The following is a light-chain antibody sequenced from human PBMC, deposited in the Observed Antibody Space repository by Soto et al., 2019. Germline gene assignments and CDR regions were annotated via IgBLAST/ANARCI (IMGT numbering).Light chain of an antibody. CDR3: CSYAGSSTDVV. V-gene: IGLV2-23*01. CDR1: SSDVGSYNL. Sequence: QLVLTQPASVSGSPGQSITISCTGTSSDVGSYNLVSWYQQHPGKAPKLMIYENNKRPSGVSNRFSGSKSGNTASLTISGLQAEDEADYYCCSYAGSSTDVVFGGGTKLTVL. CDR2: ENN. J-gene: IGLJ2*01.